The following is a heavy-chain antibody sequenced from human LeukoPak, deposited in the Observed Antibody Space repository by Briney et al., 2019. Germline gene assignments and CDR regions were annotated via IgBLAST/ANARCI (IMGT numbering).Heavy chain of an antibody. V-gene: IGHV3-30-3*01. CDR2: ISHDGSSD. CDR3: ARALHLGENWFDP. CDR1: GFSFSSSS. D-gene: IGHD3-10*01. J-gene: IGHJ5*02. Sequence: PGGSLRLSCAVSGFSFSSSSMSWVRQAPGKGLEWVAFISHDGSSDYYADSVKGRFTISRDDSKSTMYLQMNSLRDEDTAVYYCARALHLGENWFDPWGQGTQVTVSS.